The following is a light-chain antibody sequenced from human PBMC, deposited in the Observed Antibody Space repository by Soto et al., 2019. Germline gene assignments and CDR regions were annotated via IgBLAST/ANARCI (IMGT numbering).Light chain of an antibody. J-gene: IGKJ4*01. CDR2: GAS. V-gene: IGKV3-20*01. CDR1: QSVSTSY. CDR3: QQYASSPLLT. Sequence: EIVLTQSPGSLSFSPGDRATLSCRASQSVSTSYLDWHQQKPGQAPRLLIYGASSRATGIPDRFSGSGSGTDFTLTISRLEPEDFAVYYCQQYASSPLLTFGGGTKVDI.